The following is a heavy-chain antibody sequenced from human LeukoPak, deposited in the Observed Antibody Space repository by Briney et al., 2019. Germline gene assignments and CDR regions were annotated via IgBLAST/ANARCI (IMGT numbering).Heavy chain of an antibody. J-gene: IGHJ4*02. D-gene: IGHD1-1*01. CDR2: INPSGGST. CDR3: AKDREVRREKERGDFDY. Sequence: ASVKVSCKASGYTFTSYYMHWVRQAPGQGLEWMGIINPSGGSTSYAQKFQGRVTMTRDTSTSTVYMELSSLRSEGTAVYYCAKDREVRREKERGDFDYWGQGTLVTVSS. CDR1: GYTFTSYY. V-gene: IGHV1-46*01.